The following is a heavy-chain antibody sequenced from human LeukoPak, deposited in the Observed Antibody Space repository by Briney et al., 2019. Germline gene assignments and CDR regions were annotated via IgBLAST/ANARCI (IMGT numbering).Heavy chain of an antibody. CDR2: IYYSGST. CDR3: ARVTQQQLVLGWFFDI. CDR1: GGSISSYY. Sequence: PSETLSLTCTVSGGSISSYYWSWIRQPPGKGPEWIGYIYYSGSTNYNPSLKSRVTISVDTSKNQFSLKLSSVTAADTAVYYCARVTQQQLVLGWFFDIWGQGTMVTVSS. J-gene: IGHJ3*02. V-gene: IGHV4-59*01. D-gene: IGHD6-13*01.